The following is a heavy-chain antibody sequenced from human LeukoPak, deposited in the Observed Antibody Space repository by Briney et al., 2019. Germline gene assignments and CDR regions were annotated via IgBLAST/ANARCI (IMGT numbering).Heavy chain of an antibody. CDR2: ISSSSSYI. CDR3: ARIQLNSYYYYMDV. D-gene: IGHD2-2*01. CDR1: GFTFSTYS. J-gene: IGHJ6*03. Sequence: GGSLRLSCAASGFTFSTYSMNWVRQAPGEGLEWVSSISSSSSYIYYADSLKGRFTISRDNAKNSLYLQMNSLRAEDTAVYYCARIQLNSYYYYMDVWGNGTTVTVSS. V-gene: IGHV3-21*01.